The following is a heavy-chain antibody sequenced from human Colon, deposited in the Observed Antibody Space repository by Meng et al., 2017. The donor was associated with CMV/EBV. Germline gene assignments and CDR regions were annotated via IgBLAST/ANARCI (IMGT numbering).Heavy chain of an antibody. V-gene: IGHV3-30*02. CDR1: GFIFSHYS. CDR3: ATDHLWGMPN. D-gene: IGHD3-3*02. Sequence: VELGGCGGGVVQPGGALGLSCVTSGFIFSHYSMQWVRQSPGKGLEWVAHIRFDGSQQFYVQSVKGRFTVSRHDPKNTLYLQMNDLRPEDTGGYYCATDHLWGMPNWGRGTLVTVSS. J-gene: IGHJ4*02. CDR2: IRFDGSQQ.